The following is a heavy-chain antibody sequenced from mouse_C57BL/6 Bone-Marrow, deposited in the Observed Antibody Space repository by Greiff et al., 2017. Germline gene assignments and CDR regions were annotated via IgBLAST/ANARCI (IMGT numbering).Heavy chain of an antibody. CDR1: GYTFTSYG. J-gene: IGHJ3*01. D-gene: IGHD2-2*01. Sequence: QVQLQQSGAELARPGASVKLSCKASGYTFTSYGISWVKQRTGQGLEWIGEIYPRSGNTYYNEKFKGKATLTADKSSSTAYMELRSLTSEDAAVYFCARIPYGYDWFAYWGQGTLVTVSA. CDR3: ARIPYGYDWFAY. V-gene: IGHV1-81*01. CDR2: IYPRSGNT.